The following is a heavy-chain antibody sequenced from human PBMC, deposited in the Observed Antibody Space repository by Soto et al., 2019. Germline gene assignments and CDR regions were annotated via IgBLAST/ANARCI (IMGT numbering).Heavy chain of an antibody. CDR3: ARASGHIYATLHGPFDH. D-gene: IGHD2-8*01. Sequence: QVQLVESGGGVVQPGRSLRLSCAASGFTFNRHPLHWVRQAPGKGLEWVAVISHDGNNKYYADSVKGRFTISRDNSMNMLYLQMHGLRTEDTAICYCARASGHIYATLHGPFDHWGQGALVTVSS. CDR2: ISHDGNNK. V-gene: IGHV3-30-3*01. CDR1: GFTFNRHP. J-gene: IGHJ4*02.